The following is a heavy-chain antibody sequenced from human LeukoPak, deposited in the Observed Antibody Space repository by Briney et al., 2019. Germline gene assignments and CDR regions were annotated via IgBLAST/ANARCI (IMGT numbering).Heavy chain of an antibody. V-gene: IGHV1-58*02. CDR3: ASNLWGTPGFDP. CDR1: GFTFTSSA. CDR2: IVVGSGNT. J-gene: IGHJ5*02. Sequence: SVKVSCKASGFTFTSSAMQWVRQARGQRLEWIGWIVVGSGNTNYAQKFQERVTITRDMSTSTAYMELSSLRSEDTAVYYCASNLWGTPGFDPWGQGTLVTVSS. D-gene: IGHD3-16*01.